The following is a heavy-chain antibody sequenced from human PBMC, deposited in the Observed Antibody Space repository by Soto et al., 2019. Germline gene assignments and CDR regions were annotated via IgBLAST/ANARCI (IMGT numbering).Heavy chain of an antibody. D-gene: IGHD3-16*01. J-gene: IGHJ4*02. CDR3: VVGEDYFDY. CDR1: GGSISSGGYY. V-gene: IGHV4-31*03. Sequence: QVQLQESGPGLVKPSQTLSLTCTVSGGSISSGGYYWSWIRQHPGKGLEWIGYIYYSGSTYYNPSLKSRVTRSVDTSKNKFSMKMSSVPAADTVVYYCVVGEDYFDYWGQGALVTVS. CDR2: IYYSGST.